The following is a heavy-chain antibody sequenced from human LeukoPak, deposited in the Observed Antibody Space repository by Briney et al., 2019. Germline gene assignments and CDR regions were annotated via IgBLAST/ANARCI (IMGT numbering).Heavy chain of an antibody. D-gene: IGHD1-26*01. CDR1: GFTFSSYS. CDR3: ARVRVGRTYYFDY. CDR2: ISSDSSTI. Sequence: GSLRLSCAASGFTFSSYSMNWVRQAPGKGLEWVSYISSDSSTIYYADSVKGRFTISRDNAKNSLYLQMNSLRAEDTAVYYCARVRVGRTYYFDYWGQGTLVTVSS. J-gene: IGHJ4*02. V-gene: IGHV3-48*04.